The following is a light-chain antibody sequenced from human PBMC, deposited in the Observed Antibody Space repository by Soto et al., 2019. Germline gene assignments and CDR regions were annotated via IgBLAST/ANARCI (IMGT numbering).Light chain of an antibody. V-gene: IGLV2-23*02. CDR3: CSRV. CDR2: EVT. Sequence: QSALTQPASVPGSPGQSITISCTGTSSDVATYNLVSWYQQRPGTAPQLIIYEVTKRHSGVSTRFSGSQSGNTASLNISGLQADDEADYYCCSRVFGGGTKVTVL. CDR1: SSDVATYNL. J-gene: IGLJ3*02.